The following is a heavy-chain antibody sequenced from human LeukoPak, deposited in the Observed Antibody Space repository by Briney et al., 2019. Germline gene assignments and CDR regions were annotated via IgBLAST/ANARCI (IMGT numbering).Heavy chain of an antibody. V-gene: IGHV1-18*01. CDR3: ARHRLHRIYYDSSGYYHDACDI. D-gene: IGHD3-22*01. CDR2: ISGYNGYT. Sequence: ASVKVSCKASGGTFSSYAISWVRQAPGQGLEWMGWISGYNGYTNYRQKLQGRVTMTTDTSTSTAYMELRSLRSDDTAVYYCARHRLHRIYYDSSGYYHDACDIWGQGTMVTVSS. J-gene: IGHJ3*02. CDR1: GGTFSSYA.